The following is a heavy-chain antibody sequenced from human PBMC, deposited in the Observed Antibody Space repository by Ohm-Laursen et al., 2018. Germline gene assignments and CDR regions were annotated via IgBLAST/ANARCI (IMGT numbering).Heavy chain of an antibody. J-gene: IGHJ3*02. D-gene: IGHD3-22*01. CDR3: ARGGTSTMIRDAFDI. CDR1: GYSISSGYY. V-gene: IGHV4-38-2*01. CDR2: IHHSGNT. Sequence: GTLSLTCAVSGYSISSGYYWGWIRQSPGKGLEWIGSIHHSGNTYYNPSLKSRVTQLVDTSKSQFSLKLTSVTAADTAVYYCARGGTSTMIRDAFDIWGQGTMVTVSS.